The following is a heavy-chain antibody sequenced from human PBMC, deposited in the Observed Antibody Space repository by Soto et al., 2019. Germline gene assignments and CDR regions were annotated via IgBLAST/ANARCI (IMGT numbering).Heavy chain of an antibody. CDR3: VRLEGLATISYYFDF. V-gene: IGHV4-39*01. Sequence: SETQSLTDYGSGGYVSSARWYWGWNRKPPGKGLEWIGSIYYRGNTYYNPSLQTRVTISLDKSKSQFSLRLNSVTAADSAVYFFVRLEGLATISYYFDFWGQRAQVTVSS. J-gene: IGHJ4*02. CDR2: IYYRGNT. D-gene: IGHD3-9*01. CDR1: GGYVSSARWY.